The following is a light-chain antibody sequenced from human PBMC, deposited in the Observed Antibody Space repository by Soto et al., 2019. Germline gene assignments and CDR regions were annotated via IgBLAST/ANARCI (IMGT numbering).Light chain of an antibody. J-gene: IGKJ1*01. Sequence: EIVLTQSPGTLSLSPRERATLSCRASQSVNNNYLAWYQHKPGQPPRLLIYGASSRAPGIPDRFSGSGSGTDVTLTISRLEPEDFAVYYCQQYAASPRTFGQGTQVEVK. CDR3: QQYAASPRT. CDR1: QSVNNNY. CDR2: GAS. V-gene: IGKV3-20*01.